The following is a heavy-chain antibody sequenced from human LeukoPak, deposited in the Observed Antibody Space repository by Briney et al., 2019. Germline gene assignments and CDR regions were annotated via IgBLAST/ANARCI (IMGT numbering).Heavy chain of an antibody. CDR3: TTVTDYYYYRMDV. V-gene: IGHV3-30*03. D-gene: IGHD4-17*01. Sequence: GRSLRLSCAASGFTFSSYGMHWVRQAPGKGLEWVAVISFDGSNKYYADSVKGRFTISRDNSKNTLYLQMNSLRAEDTAVYYCTTVTDYYYYRMDVWGQGTTVTVSS. J-gene: IGHJ6*02. CDR2: ISFDGSNK. CDR1: GFTFSSYG.